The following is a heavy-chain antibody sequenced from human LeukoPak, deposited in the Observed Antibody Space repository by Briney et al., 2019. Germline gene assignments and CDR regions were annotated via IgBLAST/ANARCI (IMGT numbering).Heavy chain of an antibody. J-gene: IGHJ4*02. V-gene: IGHV3-33*01. CDR3: ARDGGSYGDYYDS. CDR2: IWYDGSEK. D-gene: IGHD1-26*01. Sequence: GGSLRLSCAASGFTFSSYGMHWVRQAPGKGLEWVAVIWYDGSEKYYGDSVKGRFTISRDNSKNTVYLQIHSLRAEDTAVYYCARDGGSYGDYYDSWGQGTLVTVSS. CDR1: GFTFSSYG.